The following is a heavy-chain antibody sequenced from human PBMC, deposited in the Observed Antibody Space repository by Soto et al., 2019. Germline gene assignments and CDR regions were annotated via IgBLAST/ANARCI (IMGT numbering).Heavy chain of an antibody. Sequence: QVQLVQSGAEVKKPGSSVKVSCKVSGGTFSSYAISWVRQAPGQGLEWMGAIVPVFGAAHYAPKFQGRVTITADESTSTAYMVVSSLRSDDTAVYYCARVAQLLDYWGQGTLVTVSS. CDR2: IVPVFGAA. J-gene: IGHJ4*02. D-gene: IGHD6-13*01. V-gene: IGHV1-69*01. CDR3: ARVAQLLDY. CDR1: GGTFSSYA.